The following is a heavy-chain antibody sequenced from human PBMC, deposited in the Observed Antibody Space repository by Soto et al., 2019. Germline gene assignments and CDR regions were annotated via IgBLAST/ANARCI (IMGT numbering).Heavy chain of an antibody. D-gene: IGHD2-21*02. CDR3: ARDGWIGRGIVVVTAIGRMDV. J-gene: IGHJ6*02. CDR2: ISAYNGNT. CDR1: GYTFTSYG. V-gene: IGHV1-18*01. Sequence: GASVKVSCKASGYTFTSYGISWVRQAPGQGLEWMGWISAYNGNTNYAQKLQGRVTMTTDTSTSTAYMELRSLRSDDTAVYYCARDGWIGRGIVVVTAIGRMDVWGQGTTVTVSS.